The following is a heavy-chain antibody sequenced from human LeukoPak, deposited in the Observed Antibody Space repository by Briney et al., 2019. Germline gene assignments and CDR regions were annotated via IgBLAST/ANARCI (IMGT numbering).Heavy chain of an antibody. CDR1: GGSISSYY. Sequence: SETLSLTCTVSGGSISSYYWSWIRQPPGKGLEWLGYIYYSGSTNYNPSLKSRVTISVDTSKNQFSLKLSSVTAADTAVYYCARDLSHYDSSATDAFDIWGQGTMVTVSS. D-gene: IGHD3-22*01. J-gene: IGHJ3*02. CDR3: ARDLSHYDSSATDAFDI. V-gene: IGHV4-59*01. CDR2: IYYSGST.